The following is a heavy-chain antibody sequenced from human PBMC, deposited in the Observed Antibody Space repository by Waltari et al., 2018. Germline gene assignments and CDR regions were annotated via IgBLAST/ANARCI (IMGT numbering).Heavy chain of an antibody. V-gene: IGHV2-70*15. J-gene: IGHJ4*02. CDR3: ARTDFGGNSVDY. D-gene: IGHD2-21*02. Sequence: QVALRESGPALVRPTQTLTLTCTFPGFSLSTTGMCVSWIRQPPVKALEWLARIDWDDDKHYSTSLKTRLTISKDASENQVVLTLTNVDPVDTGIYYCARTDFGGNSVDYWGQGTLVTVSS. CDR1: GFSLSTTGMC. CDR2: IDWDDDK.